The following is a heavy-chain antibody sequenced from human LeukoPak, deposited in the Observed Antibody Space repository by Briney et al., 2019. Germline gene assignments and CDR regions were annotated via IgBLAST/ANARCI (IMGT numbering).Heavy chain of an antibody. D-gene: IGHD2-15*01. V-gene: IGHV4-34*01. CDR1: GGSFSGYY. Sequence: SETLSLTCAVYGGSFSGYYWSWTRQPPGKGLERIGEINHSGSTNYNPSLRSRVTISVDTSKNQFSLKLSSVTAADTAVYYYAPGYCSGGSCVLIDYWGQGTLVTVSS. CDR2: INHSGST. CDR3: APGYCSGGSCVLIDY. J-gene: IGHJ4*02.